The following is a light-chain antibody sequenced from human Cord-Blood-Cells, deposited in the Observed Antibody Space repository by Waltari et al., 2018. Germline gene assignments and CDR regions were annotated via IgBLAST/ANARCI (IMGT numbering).Light chain of an antibody. CDR1: QRISSW. V-gene: IGKV1-5*03. Sequence: DIQMTQSPSTLSASVRDSVTITCRASQRISSWLAWYQQKPGKAPKLLIYKASSLESGVPSRFSGSGSGTEFTLTISSLQPDDFATYYCQQYNSYSWTFGQGTKVEIK. J-gene: IGKJ1*01. CDR3: QQYNSYSWT. CDR2: KAS.